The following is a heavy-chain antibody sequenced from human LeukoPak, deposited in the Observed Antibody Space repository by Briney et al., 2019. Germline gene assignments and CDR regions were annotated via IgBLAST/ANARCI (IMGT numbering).Heavy chain of an antibody. J-gene: IGHJ4*02. CDR2: IYYSGST. CDR1: GGSISSYY. D-gene: IGHD6-25*01. CDR3: ARLAAGHDY. Sequence: SETLSLTCTVSGGSISSYYWSWIRQPPGKGLEWIGYIYYSGSTNYNPPLKSRVTISVDTSKNQFSLKLSSVTAADTAVYYCARLAAGHDYWGQGILVTVSS. V-gene: IGHV4-59*12.